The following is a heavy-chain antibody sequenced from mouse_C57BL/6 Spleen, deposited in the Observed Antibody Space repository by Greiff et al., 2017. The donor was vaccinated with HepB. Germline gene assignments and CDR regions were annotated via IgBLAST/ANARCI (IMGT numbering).Heavy chain of an antibody. CDR1: GYTFTSYG. J-gene: IGHJ2*01. Sequence: VQLQESGAELARPGASVKLSCKASGYTFTSYGISWVKQRTGQGLEWIGEIYPRSGNTYYNEKFKGKATLTADKSSSTAYMELRSLTSEDSAVYFCARGGTTVVAFDYWGQGTTLTVSS. CDR3: ARGGTTVVAFDY. CDR2: IYPRSGNT. V-gene: IGHV1-81*01. D-gene: IGHD1-1*01.